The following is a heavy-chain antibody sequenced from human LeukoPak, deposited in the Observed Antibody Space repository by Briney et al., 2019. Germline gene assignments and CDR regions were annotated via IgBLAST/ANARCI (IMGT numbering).Heavy chain of an antibody. Sequence: GGSLRLSCAASGFTFTSYAMGWVRQAPGKGVEWVSVMGSSGGNTNSADSVKGRFTISRDTSKNTLYLQINSLRAEDTAVYYCARGALGWLPYYFDYWGQGTLVTVSS. J-gene: IGHJ4*02. CDR2: MGSSGGNT. CDR1: GFTFTSYA. D-gene: IGHD5-24*01. CDR3: ARGALGWLPYYFDY. V-gene: IGHV3-23*01.